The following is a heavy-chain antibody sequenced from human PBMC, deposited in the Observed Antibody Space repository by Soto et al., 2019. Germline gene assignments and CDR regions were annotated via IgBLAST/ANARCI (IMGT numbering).Heavy chain of an antibody. J-gene: IGHJ4*02. Sequence: QVQLQESGPGLVKPSETLSLTCSFSGGSISNYYWSWIRQTPAKGLELLGYISYSGSANYNPSLMSRVTISLDTSKNQFSLNLYSVTAADTAVDYCAGMIGSGPFDYWGQGTLVTVSS. CDR2: ISYSGSA. V-gene: IGHV4-59*08. CDR3: AGMIGSGPFDY. CDR1: GGSISNYY. D-gene: IGHD3-10*01.